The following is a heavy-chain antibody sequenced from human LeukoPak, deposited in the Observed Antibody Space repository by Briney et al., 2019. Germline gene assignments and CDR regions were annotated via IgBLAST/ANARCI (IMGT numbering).Heavy chain of an antibody. V-gene: IGHV4-38-2*02. Sequence: NTSETLSLTCTVSGGSISSGYYWGWIRQPPGKGLEWIGSIYHSGSTYYNPSLKSRLTISVDTSKNQFSLKLSSVTAADTAVYYCARDYSSSAPIGYWFDPWGQGTLVTVSS. CDR3: ARDYSSSAPIGYWFDP. D-gene: IGHD6-6*01. CDR1: GGSISSGYY. CDR2: IYHSGST. J-gene: IGHJ5*02.